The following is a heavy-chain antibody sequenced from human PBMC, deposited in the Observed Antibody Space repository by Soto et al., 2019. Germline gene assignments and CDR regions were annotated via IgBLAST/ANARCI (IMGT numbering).Heavy chain of an antibody. CDR1: GGTFSSYA. CDR3: AREGCSGGSCYSGWFDP. Sequence: SVKVSCKASGGTFSSYAISWVRQAPGQGLEWMGGIIPIFGTANYAQKFQGRVTITADESTSTAYMELSSLRSEDTAVYYCAREGCSGGSCYSGWFDPWGQGTLVTVSS. CDR2: IIPIFGTA. J-gene: IGHJ5*02. V-gene: IGHV1-69*13. D-gene: IGHD2-15*01.